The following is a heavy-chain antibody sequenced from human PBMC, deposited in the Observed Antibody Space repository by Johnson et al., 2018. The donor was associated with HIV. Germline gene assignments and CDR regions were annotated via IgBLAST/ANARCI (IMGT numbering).Heavy chain of an antibody. CDR2: ISGSGGST. V-gene: IGHV3-23*04. Sequence: VQLVESGGGVVQPGRSLRLSCAASGFTFSDYAIHWVRQAPGKGLEWVSAISGSGGSTYYADSVKGRFTISRDNSKNTLYLQMNSLRAEDTAVYYCAKVSWEARLGDPFDIWGQGTMVTVSS. CDR3: AKVSWEARLGDPFDI. CDR1: GFTFSDYA. D-gene: IGHD1-26*01. J-gene: IGHJ3*02.